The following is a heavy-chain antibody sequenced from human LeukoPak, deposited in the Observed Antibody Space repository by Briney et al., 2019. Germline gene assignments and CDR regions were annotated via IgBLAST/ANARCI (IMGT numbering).Heavy chain of an antibody. CDR3: AREIQLWKTDTYYFDY. Sequence: ASVKVSCKASGYTFTGYYMHWVRQAPGQGLEWMGWINPNSGGTNYAQKFQGRVTMTRDTSISTVYMELSRLRSDDTAVYYCAREIQLWKTDTYYFDYWGQGTLVTVSS. V-gene: IGHV1-2*02. CDR2: INPNSGGT. CDR1: GYTFTGYY. D-gene: IGHD5-18*01. J-gene: IGHJ4*02.